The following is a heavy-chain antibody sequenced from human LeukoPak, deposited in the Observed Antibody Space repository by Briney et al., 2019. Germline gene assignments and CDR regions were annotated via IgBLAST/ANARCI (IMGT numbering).Heavy chain of an antibody. V-gene: IGHV1-69*05. D-gene: IGHD1-7*01. Sequence: GASVKVSCKASGGTFSSYAISWVRQAPGQGLERMGGIIPIFGTANYAQKFQGRVTITTDESTSTAYVELSSLRSEDTAVYYCARGTGTTILFDYWGQGTLVTVSS. CDR2: IIPIFGTA. CDR3: ARGTGTTILFDY. CDR1: GGTFSSYA. J-gene: IGHJ4*02.